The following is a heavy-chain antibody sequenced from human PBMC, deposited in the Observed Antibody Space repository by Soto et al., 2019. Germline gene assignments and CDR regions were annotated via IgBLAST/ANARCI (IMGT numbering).Heavy chain of an antibody. V-gene: IGHV3-23*01. J-gene: IGHJ3*02. CDR2: ISGSGGST. CDR3: EKDPTGAIGCSAFDI. Sequence: GGSLRLSCAASGFTFSSYAMSWVRQAPGKGLEWVSAISGSGGSTYYADSVKGRFTISRDNSKNTLYLQMNSLRAEDTAVYYCEKDPTGAIGCSAFDIWGQGTMVTVSS. D-gene: IGHD7-27*01. CDR1: GFTFSSYA.